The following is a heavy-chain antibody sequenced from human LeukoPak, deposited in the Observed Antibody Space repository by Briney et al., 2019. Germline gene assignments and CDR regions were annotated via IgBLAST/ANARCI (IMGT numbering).Heavy chain of an antibody. Sequence: GGSLRLSCAASGFTFSSYAMHWVRQAPGKGLEWVAVISYDGSNKYYADSVKGRFTISRDNSKNTLYLQMNSLRAEDTAVYYCAKDIRLGFPGGYFDYWGQGTLVTVSS. J-gene: IGHJ4*02. V-gene: IGHV3-30-3*01. CDR3: AKDIRLGFPGGYFDY. CDR1: GFTFSSYA. CDR2: ISYDGSNK. D-gene: IGHD2-2*02.